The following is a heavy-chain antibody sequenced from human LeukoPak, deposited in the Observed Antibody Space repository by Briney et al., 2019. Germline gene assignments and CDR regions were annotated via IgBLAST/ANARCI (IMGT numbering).Heavy chain of an antibody. V-gene: IGHV1-2*02. CDR2: INPNSGGT. Sequence: ASVKVSCKASGYTFTGYYMHWVRQAPGQGLEWMGWINPNSGGTNYAQKFQGRVTMTRDTSISTAYMELSRLRSDDTAVYYCARDPSTSQLYSSGWSNWFDPWGQGTLVTVSS. J-gene: IGHJ5*02. D-gene: IGHD6-19*01. CDR1: GYTFTGYY. CDR3: ARDPSTSQLYSSGWSNWFDP.